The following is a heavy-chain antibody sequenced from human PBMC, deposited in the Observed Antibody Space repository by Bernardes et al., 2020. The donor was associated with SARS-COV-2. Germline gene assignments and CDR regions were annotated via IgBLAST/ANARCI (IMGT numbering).Heavy chain of an antibody. V-gene: IGHV3-21*01. CDR2: ISSSSSYI. D-gene: IGHD3-3*01. CDR3: ARGGSVFGVVVEVDYSYGMDV. Sequence: GSLRLSCAASGFMFSNYIMNWVRQAPGKGLEWVSSISSSSSYIYYADSVKGRFTISRDNAKNSLYLQMNSLRAKDTAVYYCARGGSVFGVVVEVDYSYGMDVWGQETTVTVSS. CDR1: GFMFSNYI. J-gene: IGHJ6*02.